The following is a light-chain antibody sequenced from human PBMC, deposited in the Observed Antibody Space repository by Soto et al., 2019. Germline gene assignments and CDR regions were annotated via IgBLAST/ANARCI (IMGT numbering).Light chain of an antibody. CDR2: DAS. Sequence: EIVLTQSPATLSLSPGERATLSCRASQSVSRYLAWYQQKPGQAPRLLIYDASNRATGIPARFSGSGSGTDFTLTISSLEPEDCAVYYCQQRSNWRTFGGGTKVEI. J-gene: IGKJ4*01. CDR1: QSVSRY. V-gene: IGKV3-11*01. CDR3: QQRSNWRT.